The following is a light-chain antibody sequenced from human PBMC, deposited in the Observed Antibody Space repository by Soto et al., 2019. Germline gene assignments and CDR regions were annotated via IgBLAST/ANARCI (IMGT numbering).Light chain of an antibody. J-gene: IGKJ5*01. V-gene: IGKV3-20*01. CDR2: GAS. CDR1: QSVSSSY. CDR3: QQYGSSAIT. Sequence: IVLTQSPGTLSLSPGERATLSCRASQSVSSSYLAWYQQKPGQAPRLLIYGASSRATGIPDRFSGSGSGKDFTLTISRLEPEDFAVYYCQQYGSSAITFGQGTRLE.